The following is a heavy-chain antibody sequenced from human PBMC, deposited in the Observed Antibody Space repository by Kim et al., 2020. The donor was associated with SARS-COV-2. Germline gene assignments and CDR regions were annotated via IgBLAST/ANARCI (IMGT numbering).Heavy chain of an antibody. CDR2: IYFTGIT. V-gene: IGHV4-4*07. J-gene: IGHJ4*02. Sequence: SETLSLTCTVSGVSITTYYWSWIRQAAGRGLEWIGRIYFTGITKYNPSLESRVTMSIDTSTSQFSLTLTSVTAADTAAYYCVRSYSDPYFYDSWGQGTLV. D-gene: IGHD4-17*01. CDR1: GVSITTYY. CDR3: VRSYSDPYFYDS.